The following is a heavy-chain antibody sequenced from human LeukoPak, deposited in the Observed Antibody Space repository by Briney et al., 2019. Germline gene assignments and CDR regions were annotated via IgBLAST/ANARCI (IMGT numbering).Heavy chain of an antibody. CDR2: ISYDGSNK. J-gene: IGHJ3*02. Sequence: PGGSLRLSCAASGFTFSNSGMHWVRQAPGKGLEWVAVISYDGSNKYYADSVKGRFTISRDNSKNTLYLQMNSLRAEDTAVYYCARDRSIDVVVPAAIRGDAFDIWGQGTMVTVSS. D-gene: IGHD2-2*01. CDR1: GFTFSNSG. V-gene: IGHV3-30*19. CDR3: ARDRSIDVVVPAAIRGDAFDI.